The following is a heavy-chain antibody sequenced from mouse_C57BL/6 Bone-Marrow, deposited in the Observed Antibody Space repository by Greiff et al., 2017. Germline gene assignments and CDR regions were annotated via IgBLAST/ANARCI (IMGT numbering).Heavy chain of an antibody. V-gene: IGHV1-81*01. CDR2: IYPRSGNT. CDR1: GYTFTSYG. J-gene: IGHJ4*01. D-gene: IGHD1-1*01. Sequence: VKLQESGAELARPGASVKLSCKASGYTFTSYGISWVKQRTGQGLEWIGEIYPRSGNTYYNEKFKGKATLTVDKSSSTAYMELRSLTSEDSAVYFCARGAYITTVVAPVYARDYWGPGTTVTVSS. CDR3: ARGAYITTVVAPVYARDY.